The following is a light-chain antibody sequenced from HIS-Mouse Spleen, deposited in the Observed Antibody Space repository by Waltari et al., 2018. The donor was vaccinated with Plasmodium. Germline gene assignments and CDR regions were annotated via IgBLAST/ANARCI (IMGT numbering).Light chain of an antibody. Sequence: AIWMTQSPSLLSAYTGDRVTISCRMSQVISSYLAWYKQKPGKAPELLIYAASTLQSGVPSRFSGSGSGTDFTLTISCLQSEDFATYYCQQYYSFPYTFGQGTKLEIK. CDR2: AAS. CDR1: QVISSY. J-gene: IGKJ2*01. V-gene: IGKV1D-8*02. CDR3: QQYYSFPYT.